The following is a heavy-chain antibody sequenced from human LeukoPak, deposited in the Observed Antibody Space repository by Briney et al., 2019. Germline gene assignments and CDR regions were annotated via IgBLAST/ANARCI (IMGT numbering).Heavy chain of an antibody. Sequence: GGPLSLSCAASGFAFSSYWMHWVRQAPGKGLVWVSRINSDGSSTRYADSVKGRFTISRDNAKNTLYLQMNSLRAEDTAVYYCARGLYYGMDVWGQGTTVTVSS. D-gene: IGHD3/OR15-3a*01. CDR2: INSDGSST. V-gene: IGHV3-74*01. J-gene: IGHJ6*02. CDR3: ARGLYYGMDV. CDR1: GFAFSSYW.